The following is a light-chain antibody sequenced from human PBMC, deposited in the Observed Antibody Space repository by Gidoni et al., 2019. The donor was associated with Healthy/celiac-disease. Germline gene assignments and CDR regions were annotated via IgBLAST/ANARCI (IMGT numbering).Light chain of an antibody. CDR3: QQCNSYSPRHT. J-gene: IGKJ2*01. V-gene: IGKV1-5*01. CDR1: QSISSR. Sequence: DIQMTQPLSTLSASVGDRVTITCRASQSISSRWAWYQQKPGKAPKLLIYDASSLESGVPSRFGGSRSGTEFTHSISSLQPDDFAAYSCQQCNSYSPRHTFGQGTKLEIK. CDR2: DAS.